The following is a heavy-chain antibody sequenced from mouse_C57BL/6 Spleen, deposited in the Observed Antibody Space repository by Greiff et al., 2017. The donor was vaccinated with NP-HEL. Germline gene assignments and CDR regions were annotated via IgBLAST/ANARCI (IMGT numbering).Heavy chain of an antibody. D-gene: IGHD2-3*01. CDR3: ARKRFDGYSYYFDY. CDR1: GYAFSSYW. CDR2: IYPGDGDT. V-gene: IGHV1-80*01. Sequence: QVQLQQSGAELVKPGASVKISCKASGYAFSSYWMNWVKQRPGKGLEWIGQIYPGDGDTNYNGKFKGKATLTADKSSSTAYMQLSSLTSEDSAVYFCARKRFDGYSYYFDYWGQGTTLTVSS. J-gene: IGHJ2*01.